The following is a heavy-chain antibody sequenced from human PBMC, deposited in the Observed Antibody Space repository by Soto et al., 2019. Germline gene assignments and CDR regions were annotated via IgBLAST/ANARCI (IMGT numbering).Heavy chain of an antibody. J-gene: IGHJ6*02. CDR2: ISYDGSNK. Sequence: GGSLRLSCAASGFTFSSYAMHWVRQAPGKGLEWVAVISYDGSNKYYADSVKGRFTISRDNSKNTLYLQMNSLRAEDTAVYYCARGNPELRYFDWLSSGYGMDVWGQGTTVTVSS. CDR3: ARGNPELRYFDWLSSGYGMDV. CDR1: GFTFSSYA. V-gene: IGHV3-30-3*01. D-gene: IGHD3-9*01.